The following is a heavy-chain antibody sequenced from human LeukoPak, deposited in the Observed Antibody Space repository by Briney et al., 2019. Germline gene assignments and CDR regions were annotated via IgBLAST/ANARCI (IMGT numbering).Heavy chain of an antibody. D-gene: IGHD2-15*01. CDR2: ISYSGIT. J-gene: IGHJ5*02. Sequence: SETLSLTCTVSGASISSHYWSWIRQSPGKGLEWIGYISYSGITNYNPSLKSRVTISVDTSKTHFSLRLSSVTAADTAVYYCASRAHCSGGSCYGNWFDPWGQGTLVTVSS. CDR1: GASISSHY. CDR3: ASRAHCSGGSCYGNWFDP. V-gene: IGHV4-59*11.